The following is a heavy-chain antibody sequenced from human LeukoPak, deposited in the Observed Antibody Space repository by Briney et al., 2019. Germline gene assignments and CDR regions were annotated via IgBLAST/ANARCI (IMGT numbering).Heavy chain of an antibody. CDR2: IKQDGSEK. D-gene: IGHD3-3*01. CDR1: GFTFDDYA. J-gene: IGHJ4*02. Sequence: GRSLRLSCAVSGFTFDDYAMHWVRQAPGKGLEWVANIKQDGSEKYYVDSVKGRFTISRDNAKNSLYLQMNSLRAEDTAVYYCASGFWSGYSDYWGQGTLVTVSS. V-gene: IGHV3-7*01. CDR3: ASGFWSGYSDY.